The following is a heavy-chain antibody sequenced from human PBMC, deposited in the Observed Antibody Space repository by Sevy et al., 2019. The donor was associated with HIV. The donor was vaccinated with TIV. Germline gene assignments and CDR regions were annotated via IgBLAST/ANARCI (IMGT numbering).Heavy chain of an antibody. CDR1: GFTFSSYG. CDR2: ISYDGSNK. Sequence: GVSLRLSCAASGFTFSSYGMHWVRQAPGKGLEWVAVISYDGSNKYYADSVKGRFTISRDNSKKTLYLQMNSLRAEDTAVYYCAKVVSAGELDYWGQGTLVTVSS. D-gene: IGHD3-16*01. V-gene: IGHV3-30*18. CDR3: AKVVSAGELDY. J-gene: IGHJ4*02.